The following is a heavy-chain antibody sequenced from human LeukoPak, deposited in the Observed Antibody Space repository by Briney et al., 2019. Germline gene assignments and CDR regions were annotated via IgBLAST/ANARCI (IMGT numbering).Heavy chain of an antibody. CDR1: GFTFISYG. J-gene: IGHJ3*02. CDR2: ISYEGSIK. Sequence: PGGSLRLSCSASGFTFISYGMHWVRQAPGKGLEWVALISYEGSIKYYADSVKGRFTISRDNSKSTLYLQMNSLRAEDTAVYYCGGSYESGPPSDAFDIWGQGTMVTVSS. V-gene: IGHV3-30*03. CDR3: GGSYESGPPSDAFDI. D-gene: IGHD1-26*01.